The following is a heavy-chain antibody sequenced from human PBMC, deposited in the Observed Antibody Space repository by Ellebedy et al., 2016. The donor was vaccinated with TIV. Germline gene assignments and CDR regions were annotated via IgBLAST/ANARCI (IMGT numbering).Heavy chain of an antibody. CDR2: INQDGSEK. V-gene: IGHV3-7*01. J-gene: IGHJ3*02. Sequence: GGSLRLSCAASRFTFRSYWMSWVRQAPGKGLEWVGNINQDGSEKYYVDSVKGRFSISRDNAKNSLYLQMNSLRAEDTALYFCARDGSYGDYLSPRHAFNMWGQGTMVTVSS. CDR1: RFTFRSYW. CDR3: ARDGSYGDYLSPRHAFNM. D-gene: IGHD4-17*01.